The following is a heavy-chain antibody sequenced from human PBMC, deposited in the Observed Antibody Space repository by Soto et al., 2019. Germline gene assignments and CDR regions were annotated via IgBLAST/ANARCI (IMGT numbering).Heavy chain of an antibody. J-gene: IGHJ4*02. V-gene: IGHV4-61*01. D-gene: IGHD6-19*01. CDR2: IYYSGST. CDR1: GGSVSSGSYY. Sequence: SETLSLTCTVSGGSVSSGSYYSSWLRQPPGKGLEWIGYIYYSGSTNYNPSLKSRVTISVDTSKNQFSLKLSSVTAADTAVYYCARGWRVIAVAIDYWGQGTLVTVSS. CDR3: ARGWRVIAVAIDY.